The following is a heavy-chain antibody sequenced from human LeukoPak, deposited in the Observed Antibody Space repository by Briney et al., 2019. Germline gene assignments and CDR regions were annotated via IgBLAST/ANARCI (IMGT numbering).Heavy chain of an antibody. D-gene: IGHD5-18*01. Sequence: TGGYLRLSCAASGFTFSSYGRHWVREAPGKGLEWVAVIWYDGSNKYYADSVKGRFTISRDNSKNTLYLQMNSLRAEDTAVYYCARELRGYSYGYVFGYWGQGTLVTVSS. CDR2: IWYDGSNK. CDR1: GFTFSSYG. CDR3: ARELRGYSYGYVFGY. J-gene: IGHJ4*02. V-gene: IGHV3-33*01.